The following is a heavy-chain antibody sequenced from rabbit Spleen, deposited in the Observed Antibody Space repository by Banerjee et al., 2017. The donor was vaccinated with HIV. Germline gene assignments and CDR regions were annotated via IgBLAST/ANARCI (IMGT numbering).Heavy chain of an antibody. J-gene: IGHJ6*01. CDR2: INTATGKA. Sequence: QSVEESGGRLDTPGTPLTLTCTASGVSFSSSSYMCWVRQAPGKGLEWIACINTATGKAVSATWAKGRFTISKTSSTTVTLQMSSLTAADTATYFCARADAVSVGYGYLAYGMDLLGPGTLVTVS. CDR1: GVSFSSSSY. CDR3: ARADAVSVGYGYLAYGMDL. D-gene: IGHD6-1*01. V-gene: IGHV1S40*01.